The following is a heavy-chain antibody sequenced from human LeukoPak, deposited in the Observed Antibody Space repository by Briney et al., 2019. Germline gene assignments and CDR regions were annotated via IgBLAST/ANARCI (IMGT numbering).Heavy chain of an antibody. V-gene: IGHV3-23*01. CDR1: EFTFSNNW. J-gene: IGHJ4*02. Sequence: GGSLRLSCVVSEFTFSNNWMYWVRQAPGKGLKWVSTTTTGGPNTYYADSVKGRFTVSRDDSKNTLYLQMNSLRAEDTAVYYCAKDGGLWVSAHWGDSWGRGTLVTVSS. CDR3: AKDGGLWVSAHWGDS. D-gene: IGHD7-27*01. CDR2: TTTGGPNT.